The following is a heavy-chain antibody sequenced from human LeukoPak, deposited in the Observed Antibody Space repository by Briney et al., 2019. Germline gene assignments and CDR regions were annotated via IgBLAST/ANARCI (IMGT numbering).Heavy chain of an antibody. CDR3: GRAYGAGSCDY. CDR1: GFTSRNHW. V-gene: IGHV3-7*01. CDR2: INQDGSEK. Sequence: GGSLRLSXAASGFTSRNHWMSWVRQAPGKGLEWLANINQDGSEKYYVDSVKGRFTISRDNAKNSLYLQMNSLRAEDTAVYYCGRAYGAGSCDYWGQGTLVTVSS. D-gene: IGHD3-10*01. J-gene: IGHJ4*02.